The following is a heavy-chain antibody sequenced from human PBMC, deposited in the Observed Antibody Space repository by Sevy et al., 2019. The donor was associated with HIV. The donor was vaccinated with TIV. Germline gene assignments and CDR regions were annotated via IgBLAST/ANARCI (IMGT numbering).Heavy chain of an antibody. J-gene: IGHJ3*02. CDR1: GYSFTGYY. V-gene: IGHV1-2*02. CDR2: TNPNTSDT. D-gene: IGHD2-21*02. CDR3: ARDFLAVTSIPSDAFDI. Sequence: ASVKVSCKASGYSFTGYYMNWVRQAPGQGLEWMGWTNPNTSDTTYSEKFEGRVTMTRDSSLSTAYLELRGLRSDDTAVYYCARDFLAVTSIPSDAFDIWGQGTLVTVSS.